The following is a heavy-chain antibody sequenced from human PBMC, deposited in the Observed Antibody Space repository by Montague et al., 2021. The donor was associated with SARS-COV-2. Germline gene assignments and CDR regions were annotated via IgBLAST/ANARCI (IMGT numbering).Heavy chain of an antibody. CDR1: GDSVAGDEAT. D-gene: IGHD5-24*01. CDR3: ARGWQKRFDP. CDR2: TYYRSEWYN. V-gene: IGHV6-1*01. J-gene: IGHJ5*02. Sequence: CAISGDSVAGDEATWNSIKQSPAIDLELLGRTYYRSEWYNEYAISVKSRITVNPDTSKNQFSLLLNSVTPEDTAVYYCARGWQKRFDPWGQGTLVTVSS.